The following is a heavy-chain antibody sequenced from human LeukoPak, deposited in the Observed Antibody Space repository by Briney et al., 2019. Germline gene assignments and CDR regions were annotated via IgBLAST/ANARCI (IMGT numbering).Heavy chain of an antibody. D-gene: IGHD3-22*01. J-gene: IGHJ3*02. CDR1: GGSISSGDYY. CDR2: IYYSGST. CDR3: ANYDSSGSKNDAFDI. Sequence: SQTLSLTCTVSGGSISSGDYYWSWIRQSPGKGLEWIGYIYYSGSTYYNPSLKSRVTISVDTSKNQFSLKLSSMTAADTAVYYCANYDSSGSKNDAFDIWGQGTMVTVSS. V-gene: IGHV4-30-4*08.